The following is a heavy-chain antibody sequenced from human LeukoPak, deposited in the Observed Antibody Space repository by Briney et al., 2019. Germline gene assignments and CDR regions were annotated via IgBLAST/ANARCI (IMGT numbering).Heavy chain of an antibody. CDR1: GYTFTSYG. CDR2: ISAYNDNT. V-gene: IGHV1-18*01. D-gene: IGHD2-2*01. Sequence: ASVKVSCKASGYTFTSYGISWVRQAPGQGLEWMGWISAYNDNTNYAQKLQGRVTMTTDTSTRTAYMELRSLRSDDTAVYYCARGRGVVPTAAVPFDYWGQGTLVTVSS. CDR3: ARGRGVVPTAAVPFDY. J-gene: IGHJ4*02.